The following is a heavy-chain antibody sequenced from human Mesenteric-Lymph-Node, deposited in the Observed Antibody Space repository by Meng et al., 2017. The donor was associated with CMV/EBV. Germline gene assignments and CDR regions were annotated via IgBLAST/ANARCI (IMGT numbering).Heavy chain of an antibody. V-gene: IGHV3-20*01. CDR2: ITWNGDGT. D-gene: IGHD5-18*01. CDR1: GFRFDGHG. Sequence: GGSLRLSCAASGFRFDGHGMNWVRQAPGKGLEWVSGITWNGDGTGYADSVKGRFTISRDNAKNSLYLEMNSLRAEDTALYRCVRGYRNEKLDWWGQGTLVTVSS. J-gene: IGHJ4*02. CDR3: VRGYRNEKLDW.